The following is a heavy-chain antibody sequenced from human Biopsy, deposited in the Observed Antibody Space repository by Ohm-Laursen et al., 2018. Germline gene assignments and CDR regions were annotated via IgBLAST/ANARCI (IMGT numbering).Heavy chain of an antibody. CDR2: IIAVSGLV. V-gene: IGHV1-69*10. CDR3: TTPFQYYDSWGGYPPFDH. D-gene: IGHD3-3*01. J-gene: IGHJ4*02. Sequence: ASVKVSCKASGGTFSNYAISWVRQAPGEGLEWMGGIIAVSGLVNYAPKFQGRVSITADKSTTTAYMELSNLKSEDTAVYYCTTPFQYYDSWGGYPPFDHWGQGTLVTVSS. CDR1: GGTFSNYA.